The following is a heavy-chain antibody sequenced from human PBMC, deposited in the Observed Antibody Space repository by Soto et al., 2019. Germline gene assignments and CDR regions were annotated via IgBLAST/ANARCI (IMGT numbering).Heavy chain of an antibody. V-gene: IGHV4-38-2*01. D-gene: IGHD6-13*01. CDR2: IYHSGST. CDR1: CYSISSGYY. J-gene: IGHJ6*02. CDR3: AGAFWEQQLGHRTYGMDV. Sequence: SETLSLTCAVSCYSISSGYYWGWIRQPPGKGLEWIGSIYHSGSTYYNPSLKSRVTISVDTSKNQFSLKLSSVTAADTAVYYCAGAFWEQQLGHRTYGMDVWGQGTTVTVSS.